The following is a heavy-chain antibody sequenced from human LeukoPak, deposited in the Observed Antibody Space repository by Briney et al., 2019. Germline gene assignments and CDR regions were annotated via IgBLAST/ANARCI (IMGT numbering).Heavy chain of an antibody. J-gene: IGHJ4*02. Sequence: PGGSLRLSCAASGFTFSSYGMHWVRQAPGKGLEWVAFIRYDGSNKYYADSVKGRFTISRGNSKNTLYLQMNSLRAEDTAVYYCAKIIVVVPAATDFFDYWGQGTLVTVSS. CDR2: IRYDGSNK. V-gene: IGHV3-30*02. CDR3: AKIIVVVPAATDFFDY. D-gene: IGHD2-2*01. CDR1: GFTFSSYG.